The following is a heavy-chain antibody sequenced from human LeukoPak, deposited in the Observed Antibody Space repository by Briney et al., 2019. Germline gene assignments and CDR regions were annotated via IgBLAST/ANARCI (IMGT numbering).Heavy chain of an antibody. D-gene: IGHD5-18*01. CDR3: ARQVGYSYFDY. CDR1: GGSISSSSYY. V-gene: IGHV4-39*01. J-gene: IGHJ4*02. Sequence: SETLSLTCTVSGGSISSSSYYWGWIRQPPGKGLEWIGSIYYSGSTYYDPSLKSRVTISVDTSKNQFSLKLSSVTAADTAVYYCARQVGYSYFDYWGQGTLVTVSS. CDR2: IYYSGST.